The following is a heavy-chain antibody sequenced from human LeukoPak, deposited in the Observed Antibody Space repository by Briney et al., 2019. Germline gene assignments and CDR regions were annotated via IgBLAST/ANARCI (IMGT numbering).Heavy chain of an antibody. V-gene: IGHV3-30-3*01. CDR2: ISYDGSNK. CDR1: GFTFSSYA. CDR3: ARDGIPLNYYDSSEGFDY. J-gene: IGHJ4*02. Sequence: GGSLRLSCAASGFTFSSYAMHWVRQAPGKGLEWVVVISYDGSNKYYADSVKGRFTISRDNSKNTLYLQMNSLRAEDTAVYYCARDGIPLNYYDSSEGFDYWGQGTLVTVSS. D-gene: IGHD3-22*01.